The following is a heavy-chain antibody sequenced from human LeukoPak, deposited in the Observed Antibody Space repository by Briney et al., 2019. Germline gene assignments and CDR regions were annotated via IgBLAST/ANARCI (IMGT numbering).Heavy chain of an antibody. CDR3: AKAGIAVPATPEY. D-gene: IGHD6-19*01. CDR1: GFTFSSCA. J-gene: IGHJ4*02. V-gene: IGHV3-23*01. Sequence: PGGSLRLSCAASGFTFSSCAMHWVRQAPGKGLEWVSVISSSGGTTYYSDSVKGRFIISRDNSKNTLYLQMNSLRAEDTAVYYCAKAGIAVPATPEYCGQGTQVTVSS. CDR2: ISSSGGTT.